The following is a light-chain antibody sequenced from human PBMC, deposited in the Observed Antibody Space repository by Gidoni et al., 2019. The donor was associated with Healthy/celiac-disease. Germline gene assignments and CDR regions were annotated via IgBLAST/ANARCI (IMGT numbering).Light chain of an antibody. Sequence: DIQMTHYPSSLSASVGDRVTIICRASQSISSSLNWYQQKPGKAPKLLIYAESSLQSGVPSRFSGSGYGTDFTLTISSLQPENFATYYGQQRYSTPVTFGKGPRWKSN. J-gene: IGKJ1*01. V-gene: IGKV1-39*01. CDR3: QQRYSTPVT. CDR2: AES. CDR1: QSISSS.